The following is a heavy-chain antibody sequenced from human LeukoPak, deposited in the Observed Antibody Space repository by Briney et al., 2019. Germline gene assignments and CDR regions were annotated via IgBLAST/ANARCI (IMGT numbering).Heavy chain of an antibody. CDR2: IHYSVST. V-gene: IGHV4-59*07. D-gene: IGHD2-21*01. J-gene: IGHJ4*02. CDR1: GASIIVDY. Sequence: SPSLSLACSVAGASIIVDYCSWVRQPPRKGLEWVGDIHYSVSTNYNPSLQSRVTISVDTSRSHFSLKLSSATAADTAVYYCARGERLGPDFWGQGTLVTVSS. CDR3: ARGERLGPDF.